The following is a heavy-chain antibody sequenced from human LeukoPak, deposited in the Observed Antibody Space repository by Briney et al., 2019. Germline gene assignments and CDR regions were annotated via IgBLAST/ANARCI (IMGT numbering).Heavy chain of an antibody. J-gene: IGHJ4*02. CDR3: ARSYGLGGNYFDY. V-gene: IGHV1-2*02. D-gene: IGHD3-16*01. CDR1: GSTFTDSY. CDR2: INPNSGGT. Sequence: ASVKVSCKASGSTFTDSYMNWWRQAPGQGLGGMGWINPNSGGTNYAQKFQGRVTMTRDTSISTAYMELSRLRSDDTAVYYCARSYGLGGNYFDYWGQGTLVTVSS.